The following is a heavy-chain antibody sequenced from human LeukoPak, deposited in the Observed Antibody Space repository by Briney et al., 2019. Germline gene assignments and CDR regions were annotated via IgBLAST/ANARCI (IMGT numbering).Heavy chain of an antibody. CDR2: IWYDGSNK. V-gene: IGHV3-33*01. Sequence: PGRSLRLSCAASGLTFSSYGMHWVRQAPGKGLEWVAVIWYDGSNKYYADSVKGRFTISRDNSKNTLYLQMNSLRAEDTAVYYCARDFGSYRYITYYFDYWGQGTLVTVSS. D-gene: IGHD3-16*02. CDR1: GLTFSSYG. J-gene: IGHJ4*02. CDR3: ARDFGSYRYITYYFDY.